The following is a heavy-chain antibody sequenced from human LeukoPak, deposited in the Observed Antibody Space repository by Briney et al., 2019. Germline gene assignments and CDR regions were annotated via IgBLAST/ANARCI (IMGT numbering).Heavy chain of an antibody. CDR1: GFTFSDYY. J-gene: IGHJ4*02. Sequence: PGGSLRLSCAASGFTFSDYYMSWIRQPPGKGLEWVSYISSSGKTIYYADSVKGRFTISRDNAKNSLYLQINSLRAEDTAVYYCARLKGGKIAVAGPFDYWGQGTLVTVSS. V-gene: IGHV3-11*04. CDR3: ARLKGGKIAVAGPFDY. D-gene: IGHD6-19*01. CDR2: ISSSGKTI.